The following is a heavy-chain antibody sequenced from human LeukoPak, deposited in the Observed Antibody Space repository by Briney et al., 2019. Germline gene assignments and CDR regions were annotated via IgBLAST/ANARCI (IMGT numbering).Heavy chain of an antibody. V-gene: IGHV4-4*07. D-gene: IGHD5-18*01. CDR1: GGSLSSYY. CDR3: ARDGGYSYGLIPDY. Sequence: PSETLSLTCTVSGGSLSSYYWSWIRQPAGKGLEWIGRIYTSGSTNYNPSLKSRVPMSVDTSKNQFSLKLSSVTAADTAVYYCARDGGYSYGLIPDYWGQGTLVTVSS. CDR2: IYTSGST. J-gene: IGHJ4*02.